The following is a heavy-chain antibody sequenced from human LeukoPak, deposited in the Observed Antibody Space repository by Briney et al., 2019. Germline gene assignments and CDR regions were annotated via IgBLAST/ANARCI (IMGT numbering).Heavy chain of an antibody. D-gene: IGHD3-3*01. Sequence: SETLSLTCTVSGGSISSYYWSWIRQPPGKGLEWIGYIYYSGSTNYNPSLKSRVTISVDTSKNQFSLKLSSVTAADTAVYYCARTLASYDFWSGYWYYFDYWGQGTLVTVSS. V-gene: IGHV4-59*01. CDR3: ARTLASYDFWSGYWYYFDY. CDR2: IYYSGST. J-gene: IGHJ4*02. CDR1: GGSISSYY.